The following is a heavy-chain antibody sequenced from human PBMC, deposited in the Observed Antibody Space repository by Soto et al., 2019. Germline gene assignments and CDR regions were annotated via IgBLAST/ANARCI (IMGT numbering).Heavy chain of an antibody. CDR1: GGSISSGDYY. J-gene: IGHJ4*02. Sequence: SETLSLTCTVSGGSISSGDYYWSWIRQRPGKGLEWIGYIYYSGSTYYNPSLKSRVTISVDTSKNQFSLKLSSVTAADTAVYYCARSDYDSSGYYAYFDYWGQGTLVTVSS. CDR2: IYYSGST. D-gene: IGHD3-22*01. V-gene: IGHV4-30-4*01. CDR3: ARSDYDSSGYYAYFDY.